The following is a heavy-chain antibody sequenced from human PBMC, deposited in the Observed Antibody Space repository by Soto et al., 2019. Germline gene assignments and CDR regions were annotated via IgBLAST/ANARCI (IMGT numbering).Heavy chain of an antibody. D-gene: IGHD1-20*01. Sequence: QVQLQESGPGLVKPSQTLSLTCTVSGGSISSGDYYWSWIRQHPGKGLEWIGNIHYSGSTYYNPSLKSRVTISVDTSKNQFSLKRSSVTAADTAVYYCARVGGITGATSVGTWGQGTLVTVSS. J-gene: IGHJ5*02. CDR3: ARVGGITGATSVGT. CDR1: GGSISSGDYY. CDR2: IHYSGST. V-gene: IGHV4-31*03.